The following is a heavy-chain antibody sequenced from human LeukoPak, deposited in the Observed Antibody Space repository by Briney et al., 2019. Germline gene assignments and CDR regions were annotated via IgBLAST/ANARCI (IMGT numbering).Heavy chain of an antibody. D-gene: IGHD3-3*01. V-gene: IGHV4-59*01. CDR1: GGSISSYY. CDR3: ARDSPYSSGLFDY. J-gene: IGHJ4*02. Sequence: PSETLSLTCTVSGGSISSYYWSWIRQPPGKGLEWIGYIYYSGSTNYNPSLKSRVTISVDTSKNQFSLKLSSVTAADTAVYYCARDSPYSSGLFDYWGQGTLVTVSS. CDR2: IYYSGST.